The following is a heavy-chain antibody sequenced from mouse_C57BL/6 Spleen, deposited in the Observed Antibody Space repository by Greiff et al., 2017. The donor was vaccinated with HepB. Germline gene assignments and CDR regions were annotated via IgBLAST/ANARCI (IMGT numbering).Heavy chain of an antibody. D-gene: IGHD3-2*02. J-gene: IGHJ3*01. V-gene: IGHV1-59*01. CDR2: IDPSDSYT. CDR1: GYTFTSYW. Sequence: QVQLQQPGAELVRPGTSVKLSCKASGYTFTSYWMHWVKQRPGQGLEWIGVIDPSDSYTNYNQKFKGKATLTVDTSSSTAYMQLSSLTSEDSAVYYCARSGDSSGPFAYWGQGTLVTVSA. CDR3: ARSGDSSGPFAY.